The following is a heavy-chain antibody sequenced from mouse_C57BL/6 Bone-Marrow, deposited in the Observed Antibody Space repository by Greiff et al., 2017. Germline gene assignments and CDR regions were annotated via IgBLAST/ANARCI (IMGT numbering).Heavy chain of an antibody. V-gene: IGHV1-72*01. CDR2: IDPNRGGT. Sequence: QVQLQQPGAGLVKPGASVKLSCTASGYTFTSYWMPWVRQRPGRGLEWIGRIDPNRGGTKYNEKFKSKATMTIDKPYSTAYMQLSSLISEDSAVYYCAKGTWFAYWGQGTLVTVSA. CDR3: AKGTWFAY. J-gene: IGHJ3*01. CDR1: GYTFTSYW.